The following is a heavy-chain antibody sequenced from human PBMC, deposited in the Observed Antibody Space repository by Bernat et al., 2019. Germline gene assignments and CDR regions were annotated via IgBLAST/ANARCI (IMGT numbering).Heavy chain of an antibody. Sequence: EVQLVESGGGLAQPGRSLRLSCAASGFTFDDYAMHWVRQAPGKGLEWVSGISWNSGSIGYADSVKGRFTISRDNAKNSLYLQMNSLRAEDTALYYCAKGPYSSGWLSHWFDPWGQGTLVTVSS. J-gene: IGHJ5*02. CDR3: AKGPYSSGWLSHWFDP. V-gene: IGHV3-9*01. CDR2: ISWNSGSI. CDR1: GFTFDDYA. D-gene: IGHD6-19*01.